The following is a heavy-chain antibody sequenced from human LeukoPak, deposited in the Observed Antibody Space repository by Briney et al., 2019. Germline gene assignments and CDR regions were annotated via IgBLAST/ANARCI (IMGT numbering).Heavy chain of an antibody. J-gene: IGHJ4*02. V-gene: IGHV3-11*03. D-gene: IGHD4-23*01. CDR3: ARLNTVAMYYFDY. Sequence: KPGGSLRLSCAASGFTFSDYYMSWIRQAPGKGLEWVSYISSSSSYTNYADSVKGRFTISRDNAKNSLYLQMNSLRAEDTAVYYCARLNTVAMYYFDYWGQGTLVTVSS. CDR1: GFTFSDYY. CDR2: ISSSSSYT.